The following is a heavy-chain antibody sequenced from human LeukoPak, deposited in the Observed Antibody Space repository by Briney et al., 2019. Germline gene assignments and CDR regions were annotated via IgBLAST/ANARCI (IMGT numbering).Heavy chain of an antibody. D-gene: IGHD3-9*01. CDR3: ARSVHRAYDI. V-gene: IGHV3-7*01. J-gene: IGHJ4*02. Sequence: GGSLRLSCAASGFTFSSYSMNWVRQAPGKGLEWVANIKEDGSEKYYVDSVKGRFTISRDNAKNSLYLQMNSLKAEDTAVYYCARSVHRAYDIWGQGILVIVSS. CDR1: GFTFSSYS. CDR2: IKEDGSEK.